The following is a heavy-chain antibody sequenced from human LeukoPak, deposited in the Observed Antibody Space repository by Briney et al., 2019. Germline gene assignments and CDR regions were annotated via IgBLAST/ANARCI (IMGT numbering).Heavy chain of an antibody. V-gene: IGHV1-2*02. J-gene: IGHJ6*03. Sequence: ASVKVSCKASGYTFTGYYMHWVRQAPGQGLEWMGWINPNSGGTNYAQKFQGRVTMTRDTSISTVYMELSRLRSDDTAVYYCARDTGRWLQIRYYYMDVWGKGTTVTVSS. CDR2: INPNSGGT. CDR3: ARDTGRWLQIRYYYMDV. D-gene: IGHD5-24*01. CDR1: GYTFTGYY.